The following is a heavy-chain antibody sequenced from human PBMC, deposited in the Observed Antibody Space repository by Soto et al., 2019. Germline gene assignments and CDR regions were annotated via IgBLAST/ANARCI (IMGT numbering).Heavy chain of an antibody. CDR2: IYYSGST. Sequence: QLQLQESGPGVVKPSETLSLTCTVSGGSISSSSYYWGWIRQPPGKGLEWIGSIYYSGSTYYNPSLKSRVTISVDTSKNQFSLKLSSVTAADTAVYYCARRGPEVVVYDYWGQGTLVTVSS. D-gene: IGHD3-22*01. CDR1: GGSISSSSYY. CDR3: ARRGPEVVVYDY. J-gene: IGHJ4*02. V-gene: IGHV4-39*01.